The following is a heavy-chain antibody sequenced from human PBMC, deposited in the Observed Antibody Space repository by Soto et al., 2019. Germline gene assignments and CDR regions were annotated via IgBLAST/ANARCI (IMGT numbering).Heavy chain of an antibody. CDR2: IYYSGST. Sequence: QVQLQESGPGLVKPSQTLSLTCTVSGGSISSGDYYWGWIRQPPGKELEWIGYIYYSGSTYYNPSLKSRVTISVDKSKNRFSLKLSSVTDADTAVYYCAMAVYGSGSSELDYWGQGTLVTVSS. J-gene: IGHJ4*02. V-gene: IGHV4-30-4*01. D-gene: IGHD3-10*01. CDR3: AMAVYGSGSSELDY. CDR1: GGSISSGDYY.